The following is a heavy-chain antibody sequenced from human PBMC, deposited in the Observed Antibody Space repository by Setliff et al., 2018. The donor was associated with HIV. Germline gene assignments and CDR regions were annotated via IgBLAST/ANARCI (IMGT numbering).Heavy chain of an antibody. Sequence: PSETLSLTCGGYGGSFSGYYWSWIRQPPGKGLEWIGEINHSGNMNYNPSLKSRVTISVDTSKNQFSLKLIAVTAADTAVYYCARESPSSSWFYFDFWGQGTLVTVSS. J-gene: IGHJ4*02. CDR2: INHSGNM. CDR3: ARESPSSSWFYFDF. CDR1: GGSFSGYY. V-gene: IGHV4-34*01. D-gene: IGHD6-13*01.